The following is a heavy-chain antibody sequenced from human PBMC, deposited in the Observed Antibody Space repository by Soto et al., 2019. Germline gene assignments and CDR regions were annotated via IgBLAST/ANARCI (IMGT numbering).Heavy chain of an antibody. CDR3: ARARTIHYYGSGSYVH. V-gene: IGHV4-34*01. J-gene: IGHJ4*02. CDR2: INHSGST. D-gene: IGHD3-10*01. Sequence: SETLSLTCAVYGGSFSGYYRSWIRQPPGKGLEWIGEINHSGSTNYNPSLKSRVTISVDTSKNQFSLKLSSVTAADTAVYYCARARTIHYYGSGSYVHWGQGTLVTVSS. CDR1: GGSFSGYY.